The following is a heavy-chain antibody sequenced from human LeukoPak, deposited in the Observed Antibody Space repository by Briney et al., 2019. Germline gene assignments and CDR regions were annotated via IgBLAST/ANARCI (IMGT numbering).Heavy chain of an antibody. CDR2: IYPGDSDT. CDR1: GYSFTSYW. J-gene: IGHJ6*02. Sequence: GESLKISCKGSGYSFTSYWIGWVRQMPGKGLEWMGIIYPGDSDTRYSPSFQGQVTISADKSISTAYLQWSSLKASDTAMYYCARQNRPSTHCSSTSCYRGYYGMDVWGQGTTVTVSS. V-gene: IGHV5-51*01. CDR3: ARQNRPSTHCSSTSCYRGYYGMDV. D-gene: IGHD2-2*02.